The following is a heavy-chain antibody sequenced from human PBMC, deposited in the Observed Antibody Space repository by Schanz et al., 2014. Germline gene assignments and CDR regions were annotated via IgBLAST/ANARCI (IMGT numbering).Heavy chain of an antibody. D-gene: IGHD1-26*01. CDR2: ISAYNGNM. J-gene: IGHJ4*02. Sequence: QVQLVQSGSELKKPGASVKVSCKTSGYSFNLFGVSWVRQAPGQGLEWMGWISAYNGNMNYAPKFQGRVTMTTDTSTSTVYMELRSLRSDDTAVYYCARDRDQWDGNFCDFWGQGTLVTVSS. CDR1: GYSFNLFG. V-gene: IGHV1-18*04. CDR3: ARDRDQWDGNFCDF.